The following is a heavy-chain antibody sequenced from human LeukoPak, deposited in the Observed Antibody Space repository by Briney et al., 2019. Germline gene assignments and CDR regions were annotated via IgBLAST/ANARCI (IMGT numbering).Heavy chain of an antibody. Sequence: GGSLRLPCAASGFTFSSYSMNWVRQAPGKGLEWVSSISSSSSYIYYADSVKGRFTISRDNAKNSLYLQMNSLRAEDRAVYYCARERTGTTSFDYWGQGTLVTVSS. CDR3: ARERTGTTSFDY. D-gene: IGHD1-7*01. J-gene: IGHJ4*02. V-gene: IGHV3-21*01. CDR2: ISSSSSYI. CDR1: GFTFSSYS.